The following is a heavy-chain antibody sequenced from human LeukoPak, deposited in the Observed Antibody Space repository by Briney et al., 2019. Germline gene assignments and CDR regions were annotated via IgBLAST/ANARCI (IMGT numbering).Heavy chain of an antibody. V-gene: IGHV1-3*01. CDR1: GGTFSSYA. CDR3: ARGSFGELFY. D-gene: IGHD3-10*01. Sequence: ASVKVSCKASGGTFSSYAISWVRQAPGQRLEWMGWINAGNGNTKYSQKFQGRVTITRDTSASTACMELSSLRSEDTAVYYCARGSFGELFYWGQGTLVTVSS. J-gene: IGHJ4*02. CDR2: INAGNGNT.